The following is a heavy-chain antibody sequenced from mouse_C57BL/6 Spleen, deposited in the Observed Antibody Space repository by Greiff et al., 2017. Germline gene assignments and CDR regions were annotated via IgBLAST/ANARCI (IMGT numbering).Heavy chain of an antibody. V-gene: IGHV5-6*02. CDR1: GFTFSSYG. J-gene: IGHJ2*01. Sequence: EVKLVESGGDLVKPGGSLKLSCAASGFTFSSYGMSWVRQTPDKRLEWVATISSGGSYTYYPDSVKGRFTISRDNAKNTLYLQMSSLKSEYTAMYYCARLPGFDYGGQGTTLTVSS. CDR2: ISSGGSYT. CDR3: ARLPGFDY.